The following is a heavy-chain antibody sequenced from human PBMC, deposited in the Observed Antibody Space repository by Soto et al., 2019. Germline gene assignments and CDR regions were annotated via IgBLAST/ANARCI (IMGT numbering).Heavy chain of an antibody. V-gene: IGHV4-34*01. J-gene: IGHJ5*02. CDR2: INHSGST. CDR1: CGSFSFYY. Sequence: LSLTFAVYCGSFSFYYGSWIRQPPGKGLEWIGEINHSGSTNYNPSLKSRVTISVDTSKNQFSLKLSSVTAADTAVYYCARGMDRGDRWGQGTLVTVSS. D-gene: IGHD3-16*01. CDR3: ARGMDRGDR.